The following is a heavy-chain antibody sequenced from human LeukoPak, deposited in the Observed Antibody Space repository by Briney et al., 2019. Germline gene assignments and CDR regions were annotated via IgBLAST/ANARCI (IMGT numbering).Heavy chain of an antibody. CDR2: IYYSGST. CDR1: GGSISSYY. Sequence: SETLSLTCTVSGGSISSYYWSWIRQPPGKGLEWIGYIYYSGSTNYSPSLKSRVTISVDTSKNQFSLKLSSVTAADTAVYYCARGRTTMVRGVIRYYYMDVWGKGTTVTVSS. J-gene: IGHJ6*03. D-gene: IGHD3-10*01. V-gene: IGHV4-59*12. CDR3: ARGRTTMVRGVIRYYYMDV.